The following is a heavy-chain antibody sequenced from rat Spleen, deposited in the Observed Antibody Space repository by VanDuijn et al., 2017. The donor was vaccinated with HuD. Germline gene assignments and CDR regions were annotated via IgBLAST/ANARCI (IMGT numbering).Heavy chain of an antibody. J-gene: IGHJ2*01. Sequence: EVQLQESGPGLVKPSQSLSLTCSVTGYSITSNYWGWIRKFPGNKMEWMGYISYSGSTSYNPSLKSRISITRDTSKNQFFLQLNSVTTEDTATYYCARSAQQTTVEAFDYWGQGVMVTVSS. CDR3: ARSAQQTTVEAFDY. V-gene: IGHV3-1*01. D-gene: IGHD1-8*01. CDR1: GYSITSNY. CDR2: ISYSGST.